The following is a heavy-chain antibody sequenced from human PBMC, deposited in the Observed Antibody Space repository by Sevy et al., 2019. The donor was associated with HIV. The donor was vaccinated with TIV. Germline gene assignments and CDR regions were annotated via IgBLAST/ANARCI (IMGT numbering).Heavy chain of an antibody. D-gene: IGHD3-9*01. J-gene: IGHJ5*02. Sequence: GGSLRLSCSASGFTFSNYAMHWVRQAPGKGLEYVSGLSSDNAGSTYYADSVNGRFTISRDNSKNTLYLQMSSLRTEDTAVYYCVKDRIETILWSKGDWFDPWGQVTLVTVSS. CDR3: VKDRIETILWSKGDWFDP. CDR2: LSSDNAGST. CDR1: GFTFSNYA. V-gene: IGHV3-64D*06.